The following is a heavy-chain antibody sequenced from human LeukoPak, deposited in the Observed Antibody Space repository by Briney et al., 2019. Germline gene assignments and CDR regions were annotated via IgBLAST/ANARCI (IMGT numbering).Heavy chain of an antibody. CDR3: ATQLGYKGNY. D-gene: IGHD1-14*01. V-gene: IGHV3-21*01. J-gene: IGHJ4*02. CDR2: ISSSSSYI. CDR1: GFTCSSYS. Sequence: GGSLRLSCAASGFTCSSYSMNWVRQAPGNGLEWVSSISSSSSYIYYADSVKGRFTISRDNAKNSLYLQMNSLRAEDTAVYYCATQLGYKGNYWGQGTLVTVSS.